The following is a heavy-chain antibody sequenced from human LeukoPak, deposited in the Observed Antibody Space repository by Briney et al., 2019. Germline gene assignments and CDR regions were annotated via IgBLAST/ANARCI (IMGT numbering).Heavy chain of an antibody. Sequence: GGSLRLSCAASGFTFSSYSMNWVRQAPGKGLEWVSSISSSSSYIYYADSVKGRFTISRDNAKNSLYLQMNSLRAEDTAVYYCAKDRQRFIVGASGGLAGFDYWGLGTLVTVSS. D-gene: IGHD1-26*01. V-gene: IGHV3-21*01. CDR3: AKDRQRFIVGASGGLAGFDY. CDR1: GFTFSSYS. CDR2: ISSSSSYI. J-gene: IGHJ4*02.